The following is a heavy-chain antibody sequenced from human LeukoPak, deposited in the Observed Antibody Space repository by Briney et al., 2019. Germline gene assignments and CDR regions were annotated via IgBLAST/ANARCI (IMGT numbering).Heavy chain of an antibody. V-gene: IGHV4-34*01. Sequence: SETLSLTCAVYGGSFSGYYWSWIRQPPGKGLEWIGEINHSGSTNYNPSLKSRVTISVDTSKNQFSLKLSSVTAADTAVYYCARGHNYCSSTSCYYYYYYFYMDVWGKGTTVTVSS. J-gene: IGHJ6*03. CDR3: ARGHNYCSSTSCYYYYYYFYMDV. CDR2: INHSGST. D-gene: IGHD2-2*01. CDR1: GGSFSGYY.